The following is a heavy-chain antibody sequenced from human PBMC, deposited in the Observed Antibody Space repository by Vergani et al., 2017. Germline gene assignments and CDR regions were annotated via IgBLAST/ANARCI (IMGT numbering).Heavy chain of an antibody. CDR3: ARDLSGYRYGPRDV. V-gene: IGHV3-9*01. J-gene: IGHJ6*04. D-gene: IGHD5-18*01. CDR2: ISWNSGSI. Sequence: EVQLLESGGGLVQPGGSLRLSCAASGFTFSSYAMHWVRQVPGKGLEWVSGISWNSGSIAYADSVKGRFIISRDNAKNSLYLQMNSLRAEATALYYCARDLSGYRYGPRDVWGKGTTVIVSS. CDR1: GFTFSSYA.